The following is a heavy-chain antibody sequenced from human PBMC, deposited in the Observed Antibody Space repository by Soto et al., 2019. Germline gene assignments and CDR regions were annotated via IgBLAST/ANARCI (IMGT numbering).Heavy chain of an antibody. CDR1: GYTFTSYG. D-gene: IGHD3-3*01. V-gene: IGHV1-18*01. CDR2: ISAYNGNT. J-gene: IGHJ6*02. CDR3: ARAPRYYDFWSGYLTEARLEYYYCMDV. Sequence: ASVKVSCKASGYTFTSYGISWVRQAPGQGLEWMGWISAYNGNTNYAQKLQGRVTMTTDTSTSTAYMELRSLRSDDTAVYYCARAPRYYDFWSGYLTEARLEYYYCMDVWGQGTTVTVSS.